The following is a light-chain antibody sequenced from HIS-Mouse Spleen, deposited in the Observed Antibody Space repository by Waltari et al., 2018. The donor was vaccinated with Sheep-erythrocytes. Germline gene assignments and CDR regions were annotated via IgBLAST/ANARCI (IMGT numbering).Light chain of an antibody. Sequence: QSALTQPRSVSGSPGQSVTISCTGTSSDVGGCNYVSWYQQHPGKAPKPMIYDVSKRPSGGPDLFSGSKSGNTASLTISGLQAEDEADYYCCSYAGSYNHVFATGTKVTVL. CDR2: DVS. CDR3: CSYAGSYNHV. CDR1: SSDVGGCNY. J-gene: IGLJ1*01. V-gene: IGLV2-11*01.